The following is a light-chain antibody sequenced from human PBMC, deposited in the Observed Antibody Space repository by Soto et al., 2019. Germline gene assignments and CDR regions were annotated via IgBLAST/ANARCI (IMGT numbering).Light chain of an antibody. CDR1: QDISNY. J-gene: IGKJ4*01. Sequence: DIQMTQSPSSLSASVGDRVTITCQASQDISNYLNWYKQKPGKAPKLLIYDASNLETGVPSRFGGSGSGTDFTVTISSLHPEDIATYYFQQYDNLPSFGGGTKVEIK. V-gene: IGKV1-33*01. CDR3: QQYDNLPS. CDR2: DAS.